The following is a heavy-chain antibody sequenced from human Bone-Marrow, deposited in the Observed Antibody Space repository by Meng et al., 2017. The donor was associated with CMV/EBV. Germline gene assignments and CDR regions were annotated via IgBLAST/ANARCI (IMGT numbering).Heavy chain of an antibody. Sequence: GGSLRLSCAVSGFTFRSYGMTWVRQVPGKGLEWVATIRPEGNEKFYVESVVGRFFISRDNSMNSPYLQLSSLTAEDTAVYYCARGRLAAYHDTWGQGTLVTVSS. CDR1: GFTFRSYG. V-gene: IGHV3-7*04. CDR2: IRPEGNEK. CDR3: ARGRLAAYHDT. J-gene: IGHJ5*02. D-gene: IGHD3-16*01.